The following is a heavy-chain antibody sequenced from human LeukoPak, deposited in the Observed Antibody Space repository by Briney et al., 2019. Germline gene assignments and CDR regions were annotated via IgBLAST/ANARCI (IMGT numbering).Heavy chain of an antibody. CDR2: IYYSGST. J-gene: IGHJ4*02. CDR1: GGSISSSSYY. Sequence: PSETLSLTCTVSGGSISSSSYYWGWIRQPPGKGLEWIGSIYYSGSTYYNPSLKSRVTISVDTSKNQFSLKLSSVTAADTAVYYCARRGSLLPLDYWGQGTLVTVSS. D-gene: IGHD1-26*01. CDR3: ARRGSLLPLDY. V-gene: IGHV4-39*01.